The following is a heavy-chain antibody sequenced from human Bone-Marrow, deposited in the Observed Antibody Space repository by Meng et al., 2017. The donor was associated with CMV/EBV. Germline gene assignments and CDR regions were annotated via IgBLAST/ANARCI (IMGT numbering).Heavy chain of an antibody. CDR1: GGSISSSSYY. CDR3: ARDLREQLVSNWFDP. D-gene: IGHD6-13*01. Sequence: SETLSLTCTVSGGSISSSSYYWGWIRQPPGKGLEWIGSIYYSGSTYYNPSLKSRVTISVDTSKNQLSLKLSSVTAADTAVYYCARDLREQLVSNWFDPWGQGTLVTVSS. CDR2: IYYSGST. V-gene: IGHV4-39*07. J-gene: IGHJ5*02.